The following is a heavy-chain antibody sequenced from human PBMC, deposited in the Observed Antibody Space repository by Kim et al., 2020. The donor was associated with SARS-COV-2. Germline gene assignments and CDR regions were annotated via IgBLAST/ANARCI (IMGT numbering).Heavy chain of an antibody. D-gene: IGHD2-15*01. J-gene: IGHJ5*02. CDR2: VGPSGTGT. CDR3: AKAFDSGGGA. CDR1: GFTFSSHT. Sequence: GGSLRLSCAASGFTFSSHTMNWVRQAPGKGLEWVSSVGPSGTGTDYADSVKGRFTISRDNAHNSLYLQMTSLRDEDTAPYYCAKAFDSGGGAWGRG. V-gene: IGHV3-48*02.